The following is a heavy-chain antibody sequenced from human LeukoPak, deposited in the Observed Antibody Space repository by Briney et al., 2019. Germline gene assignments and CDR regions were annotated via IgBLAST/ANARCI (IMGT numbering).Heavy chain of an antibody. CDR3: AKDPPSVVANAFHI. CDR1: GFTFSSSV. CDR2: ISGSGGTT. J-gene: IGHJ3*02. Sequence: GGSLRLSCAASGFTFSSSVMTWVRQAPGKGLEWVSTISGSGGTTYYADSVKGRFTISRDNSKNTLYLEMDSLRADGTAVYSCAKDPPSVVANAFHIWGQGTMVTVSS. V-gene: IGHV3-23*01. D-gene: IGHD5-12*01.